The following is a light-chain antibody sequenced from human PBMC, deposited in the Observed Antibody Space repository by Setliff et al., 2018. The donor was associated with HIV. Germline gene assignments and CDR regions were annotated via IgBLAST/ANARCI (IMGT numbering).Light chain of an antibody. CDR3: GAYTSSSTQI. V-gene: IGLV2-14*03. CDR1: ISDIGSYNR. J-gene: IGLJ1*01. CDR2: DVT. Sequence: QSALAQPPSVSASPGQSIIISCTGTISDIGSYNRVSWYQQHPGRVPKLILYDVTNRPSGISNRFSGSKSGNTASLTISGLQADDEADYYCGAYTSSSTQILGTGTKVTVL.